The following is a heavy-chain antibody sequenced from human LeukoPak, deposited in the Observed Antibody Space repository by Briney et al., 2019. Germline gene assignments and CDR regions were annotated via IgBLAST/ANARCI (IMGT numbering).Heavy chain of an antibody. J-gene: IGHJ4*02. CDR1: GGSISGSSYF. D-gene: IGHD3-22*01. Sequence: SETLSLTCTVSGGSISGSSYFGGWIRQPPGKGLEWMGSINYSGSTYYNPSLKSRVTISVDTSKNQFSLKLISVTAADTAVYYCATPPPRRRGYYDGSGYGYYLDYWGQGALVTVSS. CDR3: ATPPPRRRGYYDGSGYGYYLDY. CDR2: INYSGST. V-gene: IGHV4-39*01.